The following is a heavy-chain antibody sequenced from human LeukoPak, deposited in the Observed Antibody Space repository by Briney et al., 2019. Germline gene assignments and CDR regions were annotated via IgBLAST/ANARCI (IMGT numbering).Heavy chain of an antibody. D-gene: IGHD4-17*01. CDR2: IYYSGST. CDR1: GGSISSSRFF. CDR3: ARENGDYSDY. J-gene: IGHJ4*02. Sequence: SETLSLTCTVSGGSISSSRFFWAWIRQPPGKGLEWIGNIYYSGSTNYNPSLKSRVTISVDTSKNQFSLKLSSVTAADTAVYYCARENGDYSDYWGQGTLVTVSS. V-gene: IGHV4-39*07.